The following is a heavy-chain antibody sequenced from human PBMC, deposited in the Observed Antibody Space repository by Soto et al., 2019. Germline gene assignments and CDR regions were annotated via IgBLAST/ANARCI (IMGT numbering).Heavy chain of an antibody. J-gene: IGHJ6*02. CDR1: GDSISSHY. Sequence: SETLSLTCTVSGDSISSHYWSWIRQPPGKWLEWIGSIYYSGSTYYNPSLRSRVTISVDTSKNQFSLKLSSVTAADTAVYYCAGVWGYSYGSHYYYYYGMDVWGQGTTVTVSS. CDR3: AGVWGYSYGSHYYYYYGMDV. V-gene: IGHV4-59*05. D-gene: IGHD5-18*01. CDR2: IYYSGST.